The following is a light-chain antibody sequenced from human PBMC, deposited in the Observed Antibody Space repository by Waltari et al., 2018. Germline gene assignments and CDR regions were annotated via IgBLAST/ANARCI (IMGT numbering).Light chain of an antibody. J-gene: IGKJ1*01. V-gene: IGKV4-1*01. CDR3: QQYYSTPRT. CDR2: WAS. CDR1: QSVLYSSNNKNY. Sequence: DIVMTQSPDSLAVSLGERATSNCKSSQSVLYSSNNKNYLAWYQQKPGQPPTLLLYWASTRESGVPDRFSGSGSGTDFTLTISSLQAEDVAVYYCQQYYSTPRTFGQGTKVEIK.